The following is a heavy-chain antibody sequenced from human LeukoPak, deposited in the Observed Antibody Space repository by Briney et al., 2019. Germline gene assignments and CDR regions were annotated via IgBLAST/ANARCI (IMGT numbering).Heavy chain of an antibody. CDR2: ITAGNGNT. Sequence: ASVKVSCKASGYIFTTYAMHWVRQAPGQGLEWMGWITAGNGNTEYSEKFQGRVTITRDTSASTAYMELSSLRSEDTAAYYCARLTTSSSLTSSFGYWGQGTLVTVSS. CDR1: GYIFTTYA. D-gene: IGHD1-1*01. CDR3: ARLTTSSSLTSSFGY. J-gene: IGHJ4*02. V-gene: IGHV1-3*01.